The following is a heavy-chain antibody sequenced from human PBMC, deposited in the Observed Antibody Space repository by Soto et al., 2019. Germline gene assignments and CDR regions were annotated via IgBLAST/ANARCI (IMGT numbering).Heavy chain of an antibody. V-gene: IGHV4-59*01. CDR2: IYYSGST. CDR3: ARAIVVVPAAIDYYYYMDV. J-gene: IGHJ6*03. D-gene: IGHD2-2*01. CDR1: GGSISSYY. Sequence: SETLSLTCTVSGGSISSYYWSWIRQPPGKGLEWIGYIYYSGSTNYNPSLKRRVTLSVDTSKNQFSLKLGSVTAADTAVYYCARAIVVVPAAIDYYYYMDVWGKGTTVTVSS.